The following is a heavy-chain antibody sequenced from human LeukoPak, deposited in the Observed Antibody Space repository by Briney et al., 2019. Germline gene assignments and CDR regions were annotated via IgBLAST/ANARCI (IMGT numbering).Heavy chain of an antibody. J-gene: IGHJ4*02. V-gene: IGHV1-18*04. CDR3: ARDGRGGDFDY. CDR1: GYTFTSYG. Sequence: ASVKVSCKASGYTFTSYGISWVRQAPGQGLGWMGWISGYNGNTKYVQKLQGRVTMTTDTATSTAYMELRSLRSDDTAVYYCARDGRGGDFDYWGQGTLVTVSS. CDR2: ISGYNGNT.